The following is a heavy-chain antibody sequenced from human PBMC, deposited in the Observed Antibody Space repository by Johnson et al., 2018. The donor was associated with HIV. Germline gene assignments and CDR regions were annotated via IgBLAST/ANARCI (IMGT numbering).Heavy chain of an antibody. D-gene: IGHD3-9*01. J-gene: IGHJ3*02. CDR2: IYSSGST. CDR3: ARDDILTGYYDAFDI. CDR1: GFSVSRNH. V-gene: IGHV3-66*01. Sequence: VYLVESGGGVVQPGRSLRLSCGASGFSVSRNHMNWVRQVPGKGLEWVSVIYSSGSTYYADSVKGRFTFSRDNSKNTLYLQMNSLRAEDTAVYYCARDDILTGYYDAFDIWGQGTMVTVSS.